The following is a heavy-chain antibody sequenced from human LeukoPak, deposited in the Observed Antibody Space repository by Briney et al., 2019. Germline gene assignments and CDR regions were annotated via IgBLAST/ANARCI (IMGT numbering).Heavy chain of an antibody. Sequence: SETLSLTCTVSGGSISSCYWSWIRQPPGKGLEWIGYIYYSGSTNYNPSLQSRVTISVDTSKNQLSLKLSSVNAADTAVYYCARPLGSGYSYWYFDLWGRGTLVTVSS. CDR3: ARPLGSGYSYWYFDL. D-gene: IGHD5-12*01. CDR2: IYYSGST. CDR1: GGSISSCY. J-gene: IGHJ2*01. V-gene: IGHV4-59*08.